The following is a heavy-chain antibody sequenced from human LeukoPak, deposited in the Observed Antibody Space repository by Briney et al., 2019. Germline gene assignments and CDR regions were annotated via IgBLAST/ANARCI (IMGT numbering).Heavy chain of an antibody. D-gene: IGHD2-21*01. J-gene: IGHJ6*01. Sequence: PGGSLRLSYVASGFTFSDYWMSWVRQAPGKGLEWVSDIKEDGSEKYYVDSVKGRFTISRDNAKNSLYLQMNSLRVEDTAVYYCVCHVVLSVGYHYGLGVWGQGTTVTVSS. CDR2: IKEDGSEK. CDR3: VCHVVLSVGYHYGLGV. V-gene: IGHV3-7*02. CDR1: GFTFSDYW.